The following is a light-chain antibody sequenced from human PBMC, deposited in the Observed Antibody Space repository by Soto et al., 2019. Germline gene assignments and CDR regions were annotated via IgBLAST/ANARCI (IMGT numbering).Light chain of an antibody. V-gene: IGLV7-46*01. CDR2: DTS. J-gene: IGLJ2*01. CDR3: SLYYSGTHV. Sequence: QAVVTQEPSLTVSPGGTVTLTCDSSTGAVTTDHFPYWFQQKPGQAPKTLIYDTSNKDSWTPARFSGSLLGGKAALTLSGALPEDEADYYCSLYYSGTHVFGGGTKVTVL. CDR1: TGAVTTDHF.